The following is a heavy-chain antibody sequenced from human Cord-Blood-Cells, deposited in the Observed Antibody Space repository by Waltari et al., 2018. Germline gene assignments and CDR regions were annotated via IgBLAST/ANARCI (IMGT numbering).Heavy chain of an antibody. D-gene: IGHD2-21*01. CDR3: ARVIGASDAVDI. CDR2: RNPSRGHT. CDR1: GYTFTSYD. V-gene: IGHV1-8*03. J-gene: IGHJ3*02. Sequence: QVQLVQSGAEVKKPGASVKVSCKASGYTFTSYDINWVRQATGQGLEWLGLRNPSRGHTGYAHRVQGRGTSASNTSIGTAYRWRSSRRSEDTAVYYCARVIGASDAVDIWGQGTMVTGSS.